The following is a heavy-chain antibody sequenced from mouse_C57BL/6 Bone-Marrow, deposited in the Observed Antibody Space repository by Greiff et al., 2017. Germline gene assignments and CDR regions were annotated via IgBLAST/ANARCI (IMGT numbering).Heavy chain of an antibody. CDR2: IDPDNGDT. CDR1: GFTFKDDY. V-gene: IGHV14-4*01. CDR3: TPEMHFDD. Sequence: EVQLQQSGAELVRPGASVKLSCTASGFTFKDDYMHWVKQRPEQGLEWIGWIDPDNGDTDYASKFQGKATITADTSSNTAYLQLSSLTSEDTAVYYCTPEMHFDDWGKGTTLTVSS. J-gene: IGHJ2*01.